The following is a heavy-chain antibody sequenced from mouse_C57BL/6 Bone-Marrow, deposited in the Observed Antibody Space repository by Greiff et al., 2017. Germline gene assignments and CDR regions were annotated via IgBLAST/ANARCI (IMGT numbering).Heavy chain of an antibody. CDR2: IYPRSGNT. V-gene: IGHV1-81*01. J-gene: IGHJ4*01. Sequence: QVQLQQSGAELARPGASVKLSCKASGYTFTSYGISWVKQRTGQGLEWIGEIYPRSGNTYYNEKFKGKATLTADKPSSTAYMELRSLTSEDSSVYFCARSFITTVVAPYYAMDDWGQGTSVTVAS. CDR1: GYTFTSYG. D-gene: IGHD1-1*01. CDR3: ARSFITTVVAPYYAMDD.